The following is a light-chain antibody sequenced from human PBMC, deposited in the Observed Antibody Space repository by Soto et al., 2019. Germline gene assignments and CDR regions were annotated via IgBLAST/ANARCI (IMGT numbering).Light chain of an antibody. J-gene: IGLJ1*01. CDR3: SSDSASYFYF. Sequence: QSALTQPASVTGSPGQSLTIYCTGTTSDIGFYCYLSWYQQYPGKARTLFIYWITIRPSGISNRFSCSKSGSTASLTTSGLLDGDEADYSCSSDSASYFYFCGSGSKVTVL. V-gene: IGLV2-14*01. CDR1: TSDIGFYCY. CDR2: WIT.